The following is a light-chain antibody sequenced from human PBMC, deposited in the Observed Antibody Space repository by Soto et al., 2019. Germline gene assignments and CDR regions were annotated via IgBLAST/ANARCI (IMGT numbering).Light chain of an antibody. Sequence: QSVLTQPPSASVTPGQRVTISCSGSSSNIGRDYVYWFQQLPGTAPKLLIYTNNQRPSGVPDRFSGSKSGTSASLAISGLRYEDEAEYSCAVWDDRLSGWVFGGGTKLTVL. V-gene: IGLV1-47*02. CDR1: SSNIGRDY. CDR2: TNN. CDR3: AVWDDRLSGWV. J-gene: IGLJ3*02.